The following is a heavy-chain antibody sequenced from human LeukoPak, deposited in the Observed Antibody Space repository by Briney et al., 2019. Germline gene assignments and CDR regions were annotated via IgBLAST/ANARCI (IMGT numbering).Heavy chain of an antibody. CDR1: GFTVSSNY. CDR3: AGTYYDILTGYYTFDY. CDR2: IYSGGST. V-gene: IGHV3-66*01. J-gene: IGHJ4*02. D-gene: IGHD3-9*01. Sequence: GGSLRLSCAASGFTVSSNYMSWVRQAPGKGLEWVSVIYSGGSTYYADSVKGRFTISRDNSKNTLYLQTNSLRAEDTAVYYCAGTYYDILTGYYTFDYWGQGTLVTVSS.